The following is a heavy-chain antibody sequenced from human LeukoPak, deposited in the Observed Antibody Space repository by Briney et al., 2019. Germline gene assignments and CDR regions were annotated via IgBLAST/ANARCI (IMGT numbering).Heavy chain of an antibody. Sequence: GGSLRLSCVASGFSVSSYWMSWVRQAPGKGLEWVANIKQDGSEKYYVDSVKGRFTISRDNAKNSLYLQMNSLRAEDTAVYYCARDSYYDFWSPFDHWGQGTLVTVSS. CDR3: ARDSYYDFWSPFDH. CDR1: GFSVSSYW. V-gene: IGHV3-7*01. J-gene: IGHJ4*02. CDR2: IKQDGSEK. D-gene: IGHD3-3*01.